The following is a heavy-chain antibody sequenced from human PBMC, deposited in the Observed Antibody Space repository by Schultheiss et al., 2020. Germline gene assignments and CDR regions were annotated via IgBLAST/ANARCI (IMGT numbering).Heavy chain of an antibody. D-gene: IGHD3-3*01. CDR2: ISYDGSNK. CDR1: GFTFSSYA. V-gene: IGHV3-30*07. CDR3: ARDSPMEWRTFDY. Sequence: GGSLRLSCAASGFTFSSYAIHWVRQAPGKGLEWVAVISYDGSNKYYADSVKGRFTISRDNSKNTLYLQMNSLRAEDTAVYYCARDSPMEWRTFDYWGQGTLVTVSS. J-gene: IGHJ4*02.